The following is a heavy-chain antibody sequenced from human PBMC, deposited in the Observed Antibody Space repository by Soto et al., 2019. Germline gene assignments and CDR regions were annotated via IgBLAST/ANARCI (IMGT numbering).Heavy chain of an antibody. CDR3: ARERQVGPSSGRFDP. Sequence: QVQLQESGPGLVKPSETLSLTCAVSGDSINSASVYWSWIRQSPGEALEYLGYINYSGYTFYNPSLKSRITLSVDTSKNQFSLRVRSVTAADSAVYYCARERQVGPSSGRFDPWGQGTQVIVSS. V-gene: IGHV4-31*11. CDR2: INYSGYT. CDR1: GDSINSASVY. J-gene: IGHJ5*02.